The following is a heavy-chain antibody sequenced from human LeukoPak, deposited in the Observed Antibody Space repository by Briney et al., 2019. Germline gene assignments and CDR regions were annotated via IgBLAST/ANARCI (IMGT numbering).Heavy chain of an antibody. V-gene: IGHV4-34*01. CDR1: GGSFSDYY. Sequence: SETLSLTCSVSGGSFSDYYWSWIRQPPGKGLEWIGEISQSEITNYNPSLKSRVAISVDTSKNQFSLRLTSVTAADTAVYYCARGTEMTSIAGHYSFDSWGQGTRVSVSS. J-gene: IGHJ4*02. CDR3: ARGTEMTSIAGHYSFDS. D-gene: IGHD5-24*01. CDR2: ISQSEIT.